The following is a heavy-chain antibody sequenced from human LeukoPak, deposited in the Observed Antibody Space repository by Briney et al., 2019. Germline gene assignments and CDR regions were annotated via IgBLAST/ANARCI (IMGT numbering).Heavy chain of an antibody. J-gene: IGHJ4*02. V-gene: IGHV1-18*01. CDR1: GYSFTSYG. CDR2: ISTYDGHA. Sequence: ASVKVSCKASGYSFTSYGITWVRQAPGQGLEWMGWISTYDGHANYAQKLQGRVTLTTDTSTVTAYMELRSLRSDDTAVYYCATRDPYSSSQFDYWGQGTLVTVSS. D-gene: IGHD6-6*01. CDR3: ATRDPYSSSQFDY.